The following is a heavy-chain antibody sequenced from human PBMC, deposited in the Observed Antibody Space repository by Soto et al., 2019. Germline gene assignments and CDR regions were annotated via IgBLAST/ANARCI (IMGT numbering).Heavy chain of an antibody. CDR3: ARTPSYGQLVPFDY. CDR2: IDWDDDK. CDR1: GFSLSTSGMC. V-gene: IGHV2-70*01. J-gene: IGHJ4*02. Sequence: SGPTLVNPTQTLTLTCTFSGFSLSTSGMCVSWIRQPPGKDLEWLALIDWDDDKYYSTSLKTRLTISKDTSKNQVVLTMTNMDPVDTATYYCARTPSYGQLVPFDYWGQGTLVTVSS. D-gene: IGHD6-13*01.